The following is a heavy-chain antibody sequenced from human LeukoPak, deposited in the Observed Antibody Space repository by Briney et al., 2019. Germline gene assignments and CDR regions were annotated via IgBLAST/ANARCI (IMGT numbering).Heavy chain of an antibody. D-gene: IGHD3-9*01. V-gene: IGHV3-23*01. CDR3: AKDSREGYFDWSHGMDV. CDR1: GFTLSSYA. Sequence: GGSLRLSCAASGFTLSSYAMSWVRQAPGKGLEWVSSISGSGGSTYYADSVKGRFTISRDNSKNTLSLQMNSLRAEDTAVYYCAKDSREGYFDWSHGMDVRGQGTTVTVSS. CDR2: ISGSGGST. J-gene: IGHJ6*02.